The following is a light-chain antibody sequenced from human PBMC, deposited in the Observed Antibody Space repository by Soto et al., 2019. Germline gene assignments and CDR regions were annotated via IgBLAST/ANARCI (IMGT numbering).Light chain of an antibody. CDR1: SGDIGSYNR. CDR3: SSYTNINTRACV. J-gene: IGLJ7*01. V-gene: IGLV2-14*01. Sequence: QSVLTQPASVSGSPGQSITISCTGTSGDIGSYNRVSWYQQHPGKAPKLIIYEVTDRPSGVSNRFSGSKSGNTASLTISGVPAEDEAEYYCSSYTNINTRACVFGTGTQLTVL. CDR2: EVT.